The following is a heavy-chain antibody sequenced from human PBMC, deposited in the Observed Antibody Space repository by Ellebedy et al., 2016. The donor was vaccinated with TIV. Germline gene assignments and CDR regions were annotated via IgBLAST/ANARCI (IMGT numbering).Heavy chain of an antibody. J-gene: IGHJ4*02. CDR3: AKLAGDYTFDY. Sequence: GESLKISCAASGFTFDDYSMHWVRQAPGKGLEWVSLISGDGGCTYYADSVKGRFAISRDNSKNSLYLQMNSLRTEDTALYYCAKLAGDYTFDYWGQGTLVTVSS. V-gene: IGHV3-43*02. CDR1: GFTFDDYS. CDR2: ISGDGGCT. D-gene: IGHD3-16*01.